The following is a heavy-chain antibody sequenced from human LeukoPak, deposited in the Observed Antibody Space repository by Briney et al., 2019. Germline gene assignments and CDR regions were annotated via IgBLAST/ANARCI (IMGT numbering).Heavy chain of an antibody. D-gene: IGHD3-10*01. CDR2: ISWNSGSI. CDR1: GGSISSDGYS. CDR3: VKDKAFYYYGSGVNFDY. J-gene: IGHJ4*02. V-gene: IGHV3-9*01. Sequence: LSLTCAVSGGSISSDGYSLSRIRQPPGKGLEWVSGISWNSGSIDYADSVKGRFTISRDNAKNSLYLQMNSLRAEDTALYYCVKDKAFYYYGSGVNFDYWGQGTLVTVSS.